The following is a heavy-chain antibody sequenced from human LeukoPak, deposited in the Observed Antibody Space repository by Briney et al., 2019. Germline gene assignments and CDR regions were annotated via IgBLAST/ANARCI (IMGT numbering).Heavy chain of an antibody. Sequence: PSETLSLTCTVSSYSISSGYYWGWIRQPPGKGLEWIGSIYHSGSTYYNPSLKSRVTISVDTSKNQFSLKLSSVTAADTAVYYCARVSPKTLVADYWGQGTLVTVSS. CDR3: ARVSPKTLVADY. V-gene: IGHV4-38-2*02. CDR1: SYSISSGYY. CDR2: IYHSGST. D-gene: IGHD3-3*02. J-gene: IGHJ4*02.